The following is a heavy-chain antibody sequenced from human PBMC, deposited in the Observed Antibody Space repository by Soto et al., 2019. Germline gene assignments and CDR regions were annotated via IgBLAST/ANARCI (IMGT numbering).Heavy chain of an antibody. J-gene: IGHJ6*02. CDR1: GYSFTCYW. Sequence: PGESLKISCKGSGYSFTCYWIGWVRQMPGKGLEWMGIIYPGDSNTRYSPSLQGQVTISVDKSISTAYLQWSSLKATDTAMYYCARHAYDFWSGHANPRYYYGMDVWGQGTTVTVSS. CDR2: IYPGDSNT. V-gene: IGHV5-51*01. D-gene: IGHD3-3*01. CDR3: ARHAYDFWSGHANPRYYYGMDV.